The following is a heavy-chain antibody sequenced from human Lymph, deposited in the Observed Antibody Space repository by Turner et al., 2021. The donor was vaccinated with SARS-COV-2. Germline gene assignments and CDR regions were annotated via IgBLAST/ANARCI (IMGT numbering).Heavy chain of an antibody. V-gene: IGHV4-34*01. CDR1: GGSFSGYY. CDR2: INHTGST. J-gene: IGHJ2*01. Sequence: QVQLQQWGAGLLTPSETLSLPCAVYGGSFSGYYWSWIRQPPGKGLEWIGEINHTGSTNYNPSLKSRVTISVDTSKNQFSLKLSSVTAADTAVYYCARVWVRWWYFDLWGRGTLVTVSS. CDR3: ARVWVRWWYFDL. D-gene: IGHD7-27*01.